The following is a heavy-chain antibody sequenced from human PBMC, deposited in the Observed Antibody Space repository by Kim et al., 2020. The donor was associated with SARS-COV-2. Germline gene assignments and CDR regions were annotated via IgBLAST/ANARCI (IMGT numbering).Heavy chain of an antibody. CDR2: IYYGGNT. V-gene: IGHV4-39*01. CDR3: ARKKDY. J-gene: IGHJ4*02. Sequence: ETLSLTCTVSGGSISSDSGYWAWIRQPPGKGLEWIGNIYYGGNTYYNPSLKSRVTMSLNTSKNQFFLKLNSVTVADTAVYYCARKKDYWGQGTLVTVSS. CDR1: GGSISSDSGY.